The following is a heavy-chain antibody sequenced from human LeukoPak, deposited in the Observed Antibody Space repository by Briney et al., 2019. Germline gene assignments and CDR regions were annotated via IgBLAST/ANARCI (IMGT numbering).Heavy chain of an antibody. CDR1: GYTFTSYD. V-gene: IGHV1-8*03. CDR3: ARVNYGDFTAYYYYYYYMDV. Sequence: ASVKVSCKASGYTFTSYDINWVRQATGQGLEWMGWMNPNSGNTGYAQKFQGRVTITRNTSISTAYMELSSLRSEDTAVCCCARVNYGDFTAYYYYYYYMDVWGKGTTVTVSS. CDR2: MNPNSGNT. J-gene: IGHJ6*03. D-gene: IGHD4-17*01.